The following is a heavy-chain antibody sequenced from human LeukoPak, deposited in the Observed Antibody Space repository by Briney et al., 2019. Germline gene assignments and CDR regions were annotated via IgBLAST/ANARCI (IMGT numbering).Heavy chain of an antibody. CDR1: GGSVSSGSYY. V-gene: IGHV4-61*01. Sequence: PSETLSLTCTVSGGSVSSGSYYWSWIRQPPGKGLEWIGYIYYSGSTNYNPSLKSRVTTSVDTSKNQFSLKLSSVTAADTAVYYCARLYSSGWYFDHWGQGTLVTVSS. J-gene: IGHJ4*02. CDR3: ARLYSSGWYFDH. D-gene: IGHD6-19*01. CDR2: IYYSGST.